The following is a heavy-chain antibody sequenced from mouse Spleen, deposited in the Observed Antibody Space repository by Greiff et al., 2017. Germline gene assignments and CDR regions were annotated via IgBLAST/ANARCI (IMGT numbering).Heavy chain of an antibody. CDR1: GFNIKDDY. J-gene: IGHJ3*01. V-gene: IGHV1-69*02. Sequence: VQLQESGAELVRPGASVKLSCTASGFNIKDDYMHWVKQRPGQGLEWIGNIYPSDSYTNYNQKFKDKATLTVDKSSSTAYMQLSSPTSEDSAVYYCTRASSGYVWVAYWGQGTLVTVSA. CDR2: IYPSDSYT. CDR3: TRASSGYVWVAY. D-gene: IGHD3-1*01.